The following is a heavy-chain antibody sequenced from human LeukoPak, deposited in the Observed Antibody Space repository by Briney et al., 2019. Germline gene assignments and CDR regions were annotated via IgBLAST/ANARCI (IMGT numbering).Heavy chain of an antibody. D-gene: IGHD3-22*01. J-gene: IGHJ4*02. V-gene: IGHV3-48*03. CDR3: AREYYDSSGYYYFDY. CDR1: GFTFSSYE. Sequence: PGGSLRLSCAASGFTFSSYEMNWVRQAPGKGLEWVSYISSSGSTMYYADSVKGRFTISRDNAKNSLYLQMNSLRAEDTAVYYCAREYYDSSGYYYFDYWGQGTLVTVSS. CDR2: ISSSGSTM.